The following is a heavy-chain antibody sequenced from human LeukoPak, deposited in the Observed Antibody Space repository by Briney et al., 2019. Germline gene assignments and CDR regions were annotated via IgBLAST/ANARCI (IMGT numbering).Heavy chain of an antibody. V-gene: IGHV1-8*01. Sequence: ASVKVSCKASGYTFTSYDINWERQATGQGLEWMGWMNPNSGNTGYAQKFQGRVTMTRNTSISTAYMELSSLRPEDTAVYYCARGSYYSKRITMIVVPEWWWFDPWGQGTLVTVYS. J-gene: IGHJ5*02. CDR3: ARGSYYSKRITMIVVPEWWWFDP. D-gene: IGHD3-22*01. CDR2: MNPNSGNT. CDR1: GYTFTSYD.